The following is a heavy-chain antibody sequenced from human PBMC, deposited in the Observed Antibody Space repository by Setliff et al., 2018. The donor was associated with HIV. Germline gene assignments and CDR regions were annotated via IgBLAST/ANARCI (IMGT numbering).Heavy chain of an antibody. D-gene: IGHD2-21*01. CDR1: GGSISSDTYH. V-gene: IGHV4-61*09. CDR2: TYSSGST. J-gene: IGHJ4*02. CDR3: ATYAGNGGEKGY. Sequence: PSETLSLTCTVSGGSISSDTYHYSWIRQPAGKGLEWIGQTYSSGSTKCNPSLKSRVTISVDTSKNQFSLTLSSVTAADTAMYYCATYAGNGGEKGYWGQGTLVTVSS.